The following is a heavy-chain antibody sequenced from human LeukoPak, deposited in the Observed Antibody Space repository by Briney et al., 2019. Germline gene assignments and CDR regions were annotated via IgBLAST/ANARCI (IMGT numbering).Heavy chain of an antibody. V-gene: IGHV3-30*02. CDR2: IRYDGSNK. Sequence: PGGSLRLSCAASGFTFSSYGMHWVRQAPGKGLEWVAFIRYDGSNKYYADSVKGRFTISRDNSKNTLYLQMNSLRAEDTAVYYCAKDSRSGSYYPKYFDYWGQGTLVTVSS. CDR1: GFTFSSYG. J-gene: IGHJ4*02. D-gene: IGHD3-10*01. CDR3: AKDSRSGSYYPKYFDY.